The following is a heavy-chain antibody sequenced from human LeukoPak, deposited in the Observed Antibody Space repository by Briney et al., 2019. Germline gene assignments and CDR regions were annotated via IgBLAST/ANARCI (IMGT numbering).Heavy chain of an antibody. D-gene: IGHD6-6*01. J-gene: IGHJ6*03. Sequence: PGGPLRLSCAASGFTVSSNYMSWVRQAPGKGLEWVSLIYSGGSTYYADSVKGRFTISRDNSKNTLCLQMSSLRAEDTAVYYCARMANQQLVTTYYYYYYMDVWGKGTTVTVSS. CDR2: IYSGGST. CDR3: ARMANQQLVTTYYYYYYMDV. V-gene: IGHV3-66*02. CDR1: GFTVSSNY.